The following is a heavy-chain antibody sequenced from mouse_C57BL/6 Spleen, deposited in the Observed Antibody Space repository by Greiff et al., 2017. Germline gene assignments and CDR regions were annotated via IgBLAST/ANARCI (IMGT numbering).Heavy chain of an antibody. V-gene: IGHV5-16*01. CDR3: ARDQAYYGSSSYYAMDY. CDR1: GFTFSDYY. D-gene: IGHD1-1*01. J-gene: IGHJ4*01. CDR2: IKYDGSST. Sequence: EVMLVESEGGLVQPGSSMKLSCTASGFTFSDYYMAWVRQVPEKGLEWVANIKYDGSSTYYLDSLKSRFIISRDNAKNILYLQMSSLKSEDTATYYCARDQAYYGSSSYYAMDYWGKGTSVTVSS.